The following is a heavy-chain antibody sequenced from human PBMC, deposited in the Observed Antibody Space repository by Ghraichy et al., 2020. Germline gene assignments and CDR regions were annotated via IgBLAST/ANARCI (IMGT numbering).Heavy chain of an antibody. D-gene: IGHD3-10*01. CDR2: IYYSGST. V-gene: IGHV4-59*01. Sequence: SETLSLTCTVSGGSISSYYWSWIRQPPGKGLEWIGYIYYSGSTNYNPSLKSRVTISVDTSKNQFSLKLSSVTAADTAVYYCARGPGVWFGDSVLRDYYYMDVWGKGTTVTVSS. CDR3: ARGPGVWFGDSVLRDYYYMDV. CDR1: GGSISSYY. J-gene: IGHJ6*03.